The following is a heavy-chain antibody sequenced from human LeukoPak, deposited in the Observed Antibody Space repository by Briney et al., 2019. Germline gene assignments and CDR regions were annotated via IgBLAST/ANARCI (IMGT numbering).Heavy chain of an antibody. CDR3: ARDDSSSSLDNAFDI. D-gene: IGHD6-6*01. CDR2: IYYSGST. CDR1: GGSISTYY. Sequence: SETLSLTSTVSGGSISTYYCSWIRQPPGKGLEWIGYIYYSGSTNYNPSLKSRVTISVDTSKNQFSLKLSSVTAADTAVYYCARDDSSSSLDNAFDICGEGTMVTVSS. V-gene: IGHV4-59*01. J-gene: IGHJ3*02.